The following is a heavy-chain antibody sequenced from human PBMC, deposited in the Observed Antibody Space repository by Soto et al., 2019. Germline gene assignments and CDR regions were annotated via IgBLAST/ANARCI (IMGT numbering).Heavy chain of an antibody. J-gene: IGHJ4*02. CDR2: ISYDGSNK. V-gene: IGHV3-30*18. CDR1: GFTFSSYG. D-gene: IGHD3-22*01. Sequence: PGGSLRLSCAASGFTFSSYGKHWVRQSPGKGLEWVAVISYDGSNKYYADSVKGRFTISRDNSKNTLYLQMNSLRAEDTAVYYCEKDFITMIVRIYFDYWGQGTLVTVSS. CDR3: EKDFITMIVRIYFDY.